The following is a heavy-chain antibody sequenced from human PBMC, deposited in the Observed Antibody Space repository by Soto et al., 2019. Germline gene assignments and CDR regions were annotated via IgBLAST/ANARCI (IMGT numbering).Heavy chain of an antibody. Sequence: QLQLQESGPGLVKPSETLSLTCTVSGGSISSSSYYWGWIRQPPGKGLEWIGSIYYSGSTYYNPSLKSRVTISVDTSKNQFSLKLSSVTAADTAVYYCARGSPRSWFDPWGQGTLVTVSS. J-gene: IGHJ5*02. CDR2: IYYSGST. CDR3: ARGSPRSWFDP. CDR1: GGSISSSSYY. D-gene: IGHD6-13*01. V-gene: IGHV4-39*01.